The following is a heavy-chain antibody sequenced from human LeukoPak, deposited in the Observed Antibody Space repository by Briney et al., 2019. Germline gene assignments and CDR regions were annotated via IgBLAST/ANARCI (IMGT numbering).Heavy chain of an antibody. CDR1: GFTFRDAA. V-gene: IGHV3-23*01. CDR2: ISSSGNNA. Sequence: GGSLRLSCAVSGFTFRDAAMTWVRQAPGKGLEWVSLISSSGNNAYYADSVKGRFTISRDNSKNTLSPQMNSLRVEDTAIYYCAKDIQLSTWGLGTMVTVSS. CDR3: AKDIQLST. J-gene: IGHJ3*01. D-gene: IGHD5-24*01.